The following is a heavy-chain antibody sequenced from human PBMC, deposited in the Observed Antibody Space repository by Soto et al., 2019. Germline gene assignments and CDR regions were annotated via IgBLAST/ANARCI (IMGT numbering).Heavy chain of an antibody. CDR1: GGSISSGDYY. V-gene: IGHV4-30-4*01. CDR2: LYYRGST. J-gene: IGHJ5*02. Sequence: QVQLQESGPGLVKPSQTLSLTCTVSGGSISSGDYYWSWIRQPPGKGLEWIGYLYYRGSTYYNPSLKSRVTIAVDTSKNQFYLKLSAVTAADTAVYYCARSLRGWFDPWGQETLVTVSS. CDR3: ARSLRGWFDP.